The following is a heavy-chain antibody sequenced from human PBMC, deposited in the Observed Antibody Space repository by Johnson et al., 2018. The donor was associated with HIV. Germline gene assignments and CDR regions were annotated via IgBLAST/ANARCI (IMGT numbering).Heavy chain of an antibody. J-gene: IGHJ3*02. D-gene: IGHD6-6*01. Sequence: VQLVESGGGLVQPGRSLRLSCAASGFPFDDYAMHWVRQAPGKGLEWVSGIYSGGSTYYADSVKGRFTISRDNSKNTLYLQMNSLRAEDTAVYYCASLSSSGAFDIWGQGTMVSVSS. V-gene: IGHV3-66*01. CDR2: IYSGGST. CDR1: GFPFDDYA. CDR3: ASLSSSGAFDI.